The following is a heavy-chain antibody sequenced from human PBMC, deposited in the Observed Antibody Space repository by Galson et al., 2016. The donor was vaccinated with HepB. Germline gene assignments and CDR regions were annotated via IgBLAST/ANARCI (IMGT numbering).Heavy chain of an antibody. CDR3: AATVTHGYSESYVPYDS. CDR1: GGSISTSNYS. CDR2: IYYTGST. Sequence: SETLSLTCTVSGGSISTSNYSWDWIRQPPGKGLEWIGNIYYTGSTYYNPSLKSRVTISVDTSKNQFSLKLSSVTAADTAVYYCAATVTHGYSESYVPYDSWGQGTLVTVSS. D-gene: IGHD1-26*01. V-gene: IGHV4-39*01. J-gene: IGHJ4*02.